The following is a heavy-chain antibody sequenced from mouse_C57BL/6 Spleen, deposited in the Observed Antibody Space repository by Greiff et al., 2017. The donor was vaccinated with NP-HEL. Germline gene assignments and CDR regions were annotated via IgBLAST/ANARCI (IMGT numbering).Heavy chain of an antibody. CDR2: INPTNSCT. CDR1: GYTFTDYY. Sequence: EVQLQQSGPELVKPGASVKISCKASGYTFTDYYMNWVKQSHGKSLEWIGDINPTNSCTSYTHKFKGKATLTVDNSSSTAYMELRNLTSENTAVYCSARYFYEGYKDFIDYWGQGSTLTVSS. J-gene: IGHJ2*01. V-gene: IGHV1-26*01. CDR3: ARYFYEGYKDFIDY. D-gene: IGHD2-3*01.